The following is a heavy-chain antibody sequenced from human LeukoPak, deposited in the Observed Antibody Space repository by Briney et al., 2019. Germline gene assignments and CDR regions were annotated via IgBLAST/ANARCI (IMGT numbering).Heavy chain of an antibody. CDR1: GGPLSSYY. CDR2: IYYSGST. Sequence: SGTLSLPCTVSGGPLSSYYWSWVRQPPGEGLGWIGYIYYSGSTNYNPSLKSRVTMSVDTSKNQFSLKLSSVTAADTAVYYCARDRSDSYYFGYWGQGTLVTVSS. J-gene: IGHJ4*02. CDR3: ARDRSDSYYFGY. V-gene: IGHV4-59*01.